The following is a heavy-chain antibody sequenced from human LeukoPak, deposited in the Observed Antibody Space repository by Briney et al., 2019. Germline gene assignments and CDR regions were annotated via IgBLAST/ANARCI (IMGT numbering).Heavy chain of an antibody. CDR3: ATTRHPRVKDGRLTGYQIYYYYYGMDV. J-gene: IGHJ6*02. CDR2: FDPEDGET. V-gene: IGHV1-24*01. CDR1: GYTLTELS. D-gene: IGHD3-9*01. Sequence: ASVKVSCKVSGYTLTELSMHWVRQAPGKGLEWMGGFDPEDGETIYAQKFQGRVTMTEDTSTDTAYKELSSLRSEDTAVYYCATTRHPRVKDGRLTGYQIYYYYYGMDVWGQGTTVTVSS.